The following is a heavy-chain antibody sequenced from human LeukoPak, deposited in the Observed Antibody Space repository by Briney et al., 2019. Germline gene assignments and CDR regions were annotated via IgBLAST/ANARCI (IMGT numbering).Heavy chain of an antibody. Sequence: PPETLSLTCAVSGGSISSTTSYWGWIRQPPGKGLEWIGRIYYSGSTFYNPSLKSRVTISVDTSKNQLSLRLSSVTAADTAVYYCARHGSTDYFDYWGQGTLVTVSS. CDR3: ARHGSTDYFDY. CDR1: GGSISSTTSY. J-gene: IGHJ4*02. CDR2: IYYSGST. V-gene: IGHV4-39*01. D-gene: IGHD2-2*03.